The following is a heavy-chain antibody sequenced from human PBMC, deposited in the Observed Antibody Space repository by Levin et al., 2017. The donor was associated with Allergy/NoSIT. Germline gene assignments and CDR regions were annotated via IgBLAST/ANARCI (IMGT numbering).Heavy chain of an antibody. J-gene: IGHJ5*02. Sequence: SETLSLTCTVSGDSLTPYYWSWIRQSPGNGPEWIGNVYYTGRTNYTPSLKSRLTISVDTSKNQLFLYLTSVTAADTALYFCARIVWHEGSNWFDPWGQGTLVTVSP. V-gene: IGHV4-59*01. CDR1: GDSLTPYY. D-gene: IGHD2-15*01. CDR2: VYYTGRT. CDR3: ARIVWHEGSNWFDP.